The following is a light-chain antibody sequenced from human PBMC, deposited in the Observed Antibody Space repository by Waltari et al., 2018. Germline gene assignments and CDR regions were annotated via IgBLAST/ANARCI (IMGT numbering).Light chain of an antibody. CDR2: SAC. V-gene: IGKV1-5*03. Sequence: IQMTQSPSTLSASAGVRVVITCRASQSVNTWLAWYQQRPGKAPNLLIYSACSLQSGVPSRFIGRGSGTEFTLTINSLQPDDFASYYCQQYNSFPWTFGQGTKVEIK. J-gene: IGKJ1*01. CDR1: QSVNTW. CDR3: QQYNSFPWT.